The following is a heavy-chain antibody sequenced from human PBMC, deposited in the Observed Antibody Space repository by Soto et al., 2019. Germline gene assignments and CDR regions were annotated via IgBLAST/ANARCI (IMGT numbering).Heavy chain of an antibody. D-gene: IGHD6-13*01. J-gene: IGHJ5*02. CDR1: GGSISEKY. CDR2: IFANGHT. CDR3: VASLAASGLNWLDP. Sequence: SETLSLTCIVSGGSISEKYWNWVRQPPGKGLEWIGLIFANGHTDYNPSPKSRVTMSVDASKNQFSLRLTSMTAADTAVYYCVASLAASGLNWLDPWGRGTLVTVSS. V-gene: IGHV4-4*07.